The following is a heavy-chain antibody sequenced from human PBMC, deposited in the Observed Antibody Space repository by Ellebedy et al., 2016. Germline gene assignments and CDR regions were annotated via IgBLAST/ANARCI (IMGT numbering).Heavy chain of an antibody. Sequence: SETLSLTCTVSGGSISSNNYHWGWIRQPPGTGLEWIGSIYYSGTTYYNPSLKSRVTISLDTSKNQFSLKLRSVTAADTAVFYCARIQLRSAGRFDPWGQGTLVTVSS. CDR1: GGSISSNNYH. CDR2: IYYSGTT. J-gene: IGHJ5*02. V-gene: IGHV4-39*01. D-gene: IGHD5-12*01. CDR3: ARIQLRSAGRFDP.